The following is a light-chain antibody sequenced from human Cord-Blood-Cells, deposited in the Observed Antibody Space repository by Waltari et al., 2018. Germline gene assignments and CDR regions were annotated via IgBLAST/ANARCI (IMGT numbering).Light chain of an antibody. Sequence: SSELTQDPAVSVALGQTVRITCQGDSLRSYYASWYQQKPGQAPVLVISGKNNRPAGIPDRFSCSTSGSTASLTITGAQAGDEADYCCNSRDSSGNHQVVFGGGTKLTVL. CDR2: GKN. CDR1: SLRSYY. CDR3: NSRDSSGNHQVV. V-gene: IGLV3-19*01. J-gene: IGLJ2*01.